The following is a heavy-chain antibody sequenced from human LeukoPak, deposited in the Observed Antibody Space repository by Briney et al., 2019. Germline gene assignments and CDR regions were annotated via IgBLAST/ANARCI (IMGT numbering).Heavy chain of an antibody. CDR1: GFTSTSYT. J-gene: IGHJ4*02. D-gene: IGHD2-2*02. CDR2: ISGGGGST. Sequence: GGSLRLSCVASGFTSTSYTMSWVRQPPGKGLEWVSIISGGGGSTYYADTVKGRFTISRDNSKNTLYLQMSSLRVEDTAVYYCASAIPIFAAPIDSWGQGTLVTVSS. V-gene: IGHV3-23*01. CDR3: ASAIPIFAAPIDS.